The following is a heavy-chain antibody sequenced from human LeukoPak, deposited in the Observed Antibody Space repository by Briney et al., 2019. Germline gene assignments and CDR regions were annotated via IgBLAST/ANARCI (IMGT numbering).Heavy chain of an antibody. J-gene: IGHJ4*02. D-gene: IGHD2-2*02. CDR1: GFTFRSYS. CDR2: ISSSSSYI. Sequence: GGSLRLSCAASGFTFRSYSMTWVRKAPGKGLEWVSSISSSSSYIYYADSVKGRFTISRDNAKNSLYLQMNSLRSDDTAVYYCARDIQYQLLYSYWGQGTLVTVSS. CDR3: ARDIQYQLLYSY. V-gene: IGHV3-21*04.